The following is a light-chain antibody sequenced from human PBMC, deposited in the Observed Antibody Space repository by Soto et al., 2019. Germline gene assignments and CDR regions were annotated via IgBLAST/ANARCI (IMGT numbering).Light chain of an antibody. V-gene: IGKV3-20*01. CDR2: HAS. J-gene: IGKJ2*01. CDR1: QSVSRSF. CDR3: QQYGSSPQT. Sequence: EIVLTQSPGTLSLSPGEVVTLSCRASQSVSRSFLAWYQQKHGHPPRLLIYHASSRATGIPDRFSGSGSGTDFTLTISRLEPEDLAVYYCQQYGSSPQTFGQGTKLEI.